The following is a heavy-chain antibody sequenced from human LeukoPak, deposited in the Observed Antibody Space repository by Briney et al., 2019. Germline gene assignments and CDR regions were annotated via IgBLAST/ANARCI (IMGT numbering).Heavy chain of an antibody. CDR1: GFFSSNYW. Sequence: PGGSLRLPCTASGFFSSNYWMSWVRQAPGKGLEGVANINLDGNGRFYVDSVKGRFTISRDNNNKSVYLQMNSLRAEDTAVYCCARDTDDFQGLDIWGQGTRVTVSS. CDR3: ARDTDDFQGLDI. J-gene: IGHJ3*02. D-gene: IGHD3-3*01. V-gene: IGHV3-7*01. CDR2: INLDGNGR.